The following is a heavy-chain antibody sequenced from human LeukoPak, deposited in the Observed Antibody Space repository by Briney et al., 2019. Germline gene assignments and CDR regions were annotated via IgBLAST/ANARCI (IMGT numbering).Heavy chain of an antibody. V-gene: IGHV2-5*02. D-gene: IGHD5-12*01. Sequence: SGPTLVNPTQTLTLTCTFSGFSLSSSGVSVGWIRQPPGKALEWLVLIYWDDDKRYSPSLKSRLTITKDTSKNQVVLTLTNMDPVDTATYYCARRDLSGSFTYWGQGTLVTVSS. J-gene: IGHJ4*02. CDR1: GFSLSSSGVS. CDR2: IYWDDDK. CDR3: ARRDLSGSFTY.